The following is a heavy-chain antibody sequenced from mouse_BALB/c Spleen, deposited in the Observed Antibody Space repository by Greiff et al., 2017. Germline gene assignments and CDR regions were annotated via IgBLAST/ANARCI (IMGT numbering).Heavy chain of an antibody. D-gene: IGHD1-1*01. CDR1: GYTFSSYW. J-gene: IGHJ4*01. V-gene: IGHV1-9*01. CDR2: ILPGSGST. CDR3: ARSYYYGSSYRYYYAMDY. Sequence: VQLQQSGAELMKPGASVKISCKATGYTFSSYWIEWVKQRPGHGLEWIGEILPGSGSTNYNEKFKGKATFTADTSSNTAYMQLSSLTSEDSAVYYCARSYYYGSSYRYYYAMDYWGQGTSVTVSS.